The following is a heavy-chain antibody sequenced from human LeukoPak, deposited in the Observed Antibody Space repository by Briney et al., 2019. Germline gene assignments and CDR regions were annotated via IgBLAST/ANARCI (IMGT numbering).Heavy chain of an antibody. CDR1: GFTFSDLW. D-gene: IGHD1-1*01. J-gene: IGHJ4*02. Sequence: GGSLRLSCAASGFTFSDLWMSWVRQAPGKGLECVASTNEAGGDKYYVDSVKGRFTISRDNSKNSLSLQMNSLTAEDTAIYYCAIATTGRGAFGSWGQGTLVSVSS. CDR3: AIATTGRGAFGS. V-gene: IGHV3-7*01. CDR2: TNEAGGDK.